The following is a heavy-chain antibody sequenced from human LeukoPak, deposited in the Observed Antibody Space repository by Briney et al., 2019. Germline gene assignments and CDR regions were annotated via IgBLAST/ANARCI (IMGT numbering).Heavy chain of an antibody. J-gene: IGHJ3*02. D-gene: IGHD3-16*02. CDR2: IGGSSSYI. Sequence: PGGSLRLSCAASGFTFSSYWMHWVRQAPGKGLEWVSSIGGSSSYIYYADSVKGRFTISRHNAKNSLYLQMNSLRAEDTAVYYCARVPAGVIGMKDAFDIWGQGTMVTVSS. V-gene: IGHV3-21*01. CDR1: GFTFSSYW. CDR3: ARVPAGVIGMKDAFDI.